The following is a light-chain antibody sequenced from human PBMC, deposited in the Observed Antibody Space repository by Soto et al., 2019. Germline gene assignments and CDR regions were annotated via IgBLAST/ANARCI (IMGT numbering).Light chain of an antibody. V-gene: IGKV3-11*01. CDR1: QSVSSY. Sequence: EIVLTQSPATLSLSPGERATLSCWASQSVSSYLAWYQHKPGQAPRLLIYDASNRATGIPARFSGSGSGTDFTLTISSLEPEDFAVYYCQQYGSSGTFGQGTKVDIK. CDR2: DAS. J-gene: IGKJ1*01. CDR3: QQYGSSGT.